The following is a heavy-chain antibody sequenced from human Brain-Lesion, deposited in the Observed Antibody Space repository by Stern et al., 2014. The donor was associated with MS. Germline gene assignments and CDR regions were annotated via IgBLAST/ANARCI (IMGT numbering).Heavy chain of an antibody. CDR3: ARGERWFDS. CDR2: VNNDGRRT. J-gene: IGHJ5*01. Sequence: VQLVESGGGLVQPGGSLRLSCAASGFTFSNYWMHWVRQAPGKGLGWGSRVNNDGRRTSYADSVKGRFTMSRDNAKNTLYLQMNSLRVEDTAIYYCARGERWFDSWGQGTLVTVSS. CDR1: GFTFSNYW. V-gene: IGHV3-74*01.